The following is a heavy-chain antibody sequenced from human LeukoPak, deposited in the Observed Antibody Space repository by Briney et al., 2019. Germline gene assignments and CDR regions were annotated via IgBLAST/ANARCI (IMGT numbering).Heavy chain of an antibody. CDR2: IYHSGST. V-gene: IGHV4-30-2*01. CDR3: AGAVGPYCSGGSCPGYYFDY. J-gene: IGHJ4*02. Sequence: SQTLSLTCAVSGGSISSGGYSWSWIRQPPGKGLEWIGYIYHSGSTYYNPSLKSRVTISVDRSKNQFSLKLSSVTAADTAVYYCAGAVGPYCSGGSCPGYYFDYWGQGTLVTVSS. D-gene: IGHD2-15*01. CDR1: GGSISSGGYS.